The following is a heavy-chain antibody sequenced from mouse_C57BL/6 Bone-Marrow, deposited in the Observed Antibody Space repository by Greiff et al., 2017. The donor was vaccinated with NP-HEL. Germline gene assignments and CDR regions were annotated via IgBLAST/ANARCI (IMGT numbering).Heavy chain of an antibody. J-gene: IGHJ2*01. D-gene: IGHD2-3*01. V-gene: IGHV1-5*01. CDR3: THGWLLPYYFDY. CDR2: IYPGNSDT. CDR1: GYTFTSYW. Sequence: EVMLVESGTVLARPGASVKMSCKTSGYTFTSYWMHWVKQRPGQGLEWIGAIYPGNSDTSYNQKFKGKAKLTAVTSASTAYMELSSLTNEDSAVYYCTHGWLLPYYFDYWGQGTTLTVSS.